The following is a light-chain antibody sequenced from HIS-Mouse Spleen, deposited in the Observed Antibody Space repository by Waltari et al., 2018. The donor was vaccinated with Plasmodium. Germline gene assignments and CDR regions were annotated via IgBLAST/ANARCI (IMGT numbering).Light chain of an antibody. CDR2: RDS. CDR3: QVWDSSTV. V-gene: IGLV3-9*01. CDR1: NLGSKN. Sequence: SYELTQPLSVSVALGQTARLTCGGNNLGSKNVHWYHTKPGQAPVLVIYRDSNRPSGIPERFSGSNSGNTATLTISRAQAGDEADYYCQVWDSSTVFGGGTKLTVL. J-gene: IGLJ3*02.